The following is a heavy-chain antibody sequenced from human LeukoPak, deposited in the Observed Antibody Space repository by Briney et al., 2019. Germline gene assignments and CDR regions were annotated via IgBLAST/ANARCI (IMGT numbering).Heavy chain of an antibody. CDR2: ISYDGSNK. V-gene: IGHV3-30-3*01. Sequence: GGSLRLSCAASGFTFSSYWMSWVRQAPGKGLEWVAVISYDGSNKYYADSVKGRFTISRDNSKNTLYLQMNSLRAEDTAVYYCASSSVGAPFDYWGQGTLVTVSS. J-gene: IGHJ4*02. D-gene: IGHD1-26*01. CDR1: GFTFSSYW. CDR3: ASSSVGAPFDY.